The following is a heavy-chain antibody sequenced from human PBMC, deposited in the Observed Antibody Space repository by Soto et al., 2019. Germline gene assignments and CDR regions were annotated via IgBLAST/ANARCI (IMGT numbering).Heavy chain of an antibody. V-gene: IGHV1-18*01. J-gene: IGHJ4*02. CDR1: GYTFTSYG. Sequence: QVQLVHSGAEVKKPGASVKVSCKASGYTFTSYGISWVRQAPGQGLEWMGWISAYNGNKNYAQKLQGRVTTTTGTSTSTAYMELRSRRSDDTAVYYCARSDYVEGYDYWGQGTLVTVSS. CDR2: ISAYNGNK. D-gene: IGHD4-17*01. CDR3: ARSDYVEGYDY.